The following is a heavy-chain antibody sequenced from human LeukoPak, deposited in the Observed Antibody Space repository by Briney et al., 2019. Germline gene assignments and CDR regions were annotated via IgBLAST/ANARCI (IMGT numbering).Heavy chain of an antibody. CDR3: VEVDYDSGAYYYAD. V-gene: IGHV3-64D*09. CDR1: GFTFSNSP. D-gene: IGHD3-22*01. CDR2: ISKNGRDI. Sequence: GGSLRLSCSASGFTFSNSPMHWVRQAPGKGLEYVSAISKNGRDIFYADSVRGRFTISRDNSKNTLYLQMSSLRAVDTAVYYCVEVDYDSGAYYYADWGQGTLVTVSS. J-gene: IGHJ4*02.